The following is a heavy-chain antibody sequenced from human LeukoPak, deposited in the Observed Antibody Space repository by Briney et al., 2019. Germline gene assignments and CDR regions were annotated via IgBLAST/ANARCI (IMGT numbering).Heavy chain of an antibody. V-gene: IGHV4-59*01. CDR1: GGSISNYY. CDR3: ARPRGYDDYVPWDY. CDR2: IYSSGST. D-gene: IGHD4-17*01. Sequence: PSETLSLTCTVSGGSISNYYWSWIRQPPGKGLEWIGYIYSSGSTNYNPSLKSRVTISVDTSKNQFSLKLSSLTAADTAVYFCARPRGYDDYVPWDYWGQGTLVTVSS. J-gene: IGHJ4*02.